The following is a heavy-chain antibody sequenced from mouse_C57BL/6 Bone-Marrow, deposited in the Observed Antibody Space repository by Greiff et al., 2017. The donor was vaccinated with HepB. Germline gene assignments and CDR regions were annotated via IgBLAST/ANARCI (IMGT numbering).Heavy chain of an antibody. D-gene: IGHD2-3*01. V-gene: IGHV1-81*01. J-gene: IGHJ1*03. CDR3: AREGIYDGYFYWYFDV. CDR1: GYTFTSYG. CDR2: IYPRSGNT. Sequence: QVQLQQSGAELARPGASVKLSCKASGYTFTSYGISWVKQRTGQGLEWIGEIYPRSGNTYYNEKFKGKATLTADKSSSTAYMEIRSLTSEDSAVYFCAREGIYDGYFYWYFDVWGTGTTVTVSS.